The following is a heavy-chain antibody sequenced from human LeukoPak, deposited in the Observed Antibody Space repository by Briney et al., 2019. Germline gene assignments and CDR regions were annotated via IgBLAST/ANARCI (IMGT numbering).Heavy chain of an antibody. CDR1: GGSFSGYY. D-gene: IGHD6-19*01. J-gene: IGHJ5*02. V-gene: IGHV4-34*01. Sequence: KPSETLSLTCAVYGGSFSGYYWSWIRQPPGKGLEWIGEINHSGSTNYNPSLKSRVTISVDTSKNQSSLKLSSVTAADTAVYYCARVVAAVADNWFDPWGQGTLVTVSS. CDR2: INHSGST. CDR3: ARVVAAVADNWFDP.